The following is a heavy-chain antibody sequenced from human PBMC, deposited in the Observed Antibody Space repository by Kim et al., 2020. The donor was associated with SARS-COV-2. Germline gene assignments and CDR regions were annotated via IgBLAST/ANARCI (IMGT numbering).Heavy chain of an antibody. CDR3: ARTQYSGYGYYYYYYGMDV. CDR2: INAGNGNT. V-gene: IGHV1-3*01. J-gene: IGHJ6*02. D-gene: IGHD5-12*01. CDR1: GYTFTSYA. Sequence: ASVTFSCPAFGYTFTSYAMHWVRQAPGQRLEWMGWINAGNGNTKYSQKFQGRVTITRDTSASTAYMELSSLRSEDTAVYYCARTQYSGYGYYYYYYGMDVWGQGTTVTVSS.